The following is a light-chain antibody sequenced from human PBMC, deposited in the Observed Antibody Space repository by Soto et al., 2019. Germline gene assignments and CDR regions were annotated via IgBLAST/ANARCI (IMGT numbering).Light chain of an antibody. V-gene: IGLV2-23*01. J-gene: IGLJ2*01. Sequence: QSALTQPASVSGSPGQSITISCTGTSSDVGSYNLVSWYQQHPGKAPKLVIYEGSKRPSGVSNRFSGSKSGNTASLTISGLQAEDEADYYCCSYAGSSTYVFGGGTQLTVL. CDR2: EGS. CDR3: CSYAGSSTYV. CDR1: SSDVGSYNL.